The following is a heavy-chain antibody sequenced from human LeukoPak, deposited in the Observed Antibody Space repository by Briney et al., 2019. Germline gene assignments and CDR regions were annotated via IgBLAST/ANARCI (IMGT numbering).Heavy chain of an antibody. Sequence: GGSLRLSCAASGFTFSNAWMNWVRQAPGKGLEWVAVISYDGSNKYYADSVKGRFTISRDNSKNTLYLQMNSLRAEDTAVYYCASLSVDYWGQGTLITVSS. CDR1: GFTFSNAW. CDR2: ISYDGSNK. V-gene: IGHV3-30-3*01. J-gene: IGHJ4*02. CDR3: ASLSVDY.